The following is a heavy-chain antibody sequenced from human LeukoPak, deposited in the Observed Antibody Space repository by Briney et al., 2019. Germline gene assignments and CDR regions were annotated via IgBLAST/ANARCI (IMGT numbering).Heavy chain of an antibody. CDR3: ARDEVAVVPAAIGHFDYYYYMDV. D-gene: IGHD2-2*02. Sequence: NPSETLSLTCTVSGGSISSYYWSWIRQPAGKGLEWIGRIYTSGSTNYNPSLKSRVTMSEDTSKNQFSLKLSSVTAADTAVYYCARDEVAVVPAAIGHFDYYYYMDVWGKGTTVTVSS. CDR1: GGSISSYY. J-gene: IGHJ6*03. V-gene: IGHV4-4*07. CDR2: IYTSGST.